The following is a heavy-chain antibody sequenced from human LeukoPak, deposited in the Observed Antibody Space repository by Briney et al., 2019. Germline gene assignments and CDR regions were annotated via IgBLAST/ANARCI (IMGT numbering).Heavy chain of an antibody. CDR1: GGTFSSYA. J-gene: IGHJ4*02. CDR2: IIPIFGTA. Sequence: SVKVSCKASGGTFSSYAISWVRQAPGQGLEWMGGIIPIFGTANYAQKFQGRVTITTDESTSTAYMELSSLRSEDTAVYYCARSCSSTSCYDYWGQGTLVTVSS. V-gene: IGHV1-69*05. CDR3: ARSCSSTSCYDY. D-gene: IGHD2-2*01.